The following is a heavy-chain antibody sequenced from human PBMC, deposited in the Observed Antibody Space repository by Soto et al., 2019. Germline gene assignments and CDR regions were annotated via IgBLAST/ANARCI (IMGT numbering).Heavy chain of an antibody. CDR2: IYYSGST. V-gene: IGHV4-59*01. Sequence: PSETLSLTCSFSGGSISSYYWSLIRQPPGKGLQWIGYIYYSGSTNYNPSLKSRVTISVDTSKNQFSLKLSSVTAADTAVYYCARDRNVGYCSSTSCSRGMDVWGQGTTLTVSS. CDR3: ARDRNVGYCSSTSCSRGMDV. D-gene: IGHD2-2*03. CDR1: GGSISSYY. J-gene: IGHJ6*02.